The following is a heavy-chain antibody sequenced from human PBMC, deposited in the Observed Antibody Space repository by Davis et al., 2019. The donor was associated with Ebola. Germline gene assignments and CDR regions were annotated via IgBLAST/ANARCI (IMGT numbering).Heavy chain of an antibody. Sequence: PGGSLRLSCAASGFTFSSYSMNWVRQAPGKGLEWVSAISGSGGSTYYADSVKGRFTISRDNSKNTVYMQMHSLRAEDTAIYYCASREVGLHNLYWGEGTLVSVSS. CDR2: ISGSGGST. V-gene: IGHV3-23*01. J-gene: IGHJ4*02. CDR3: ASREVGLHNLY. D-gene: IGHD1-26*01. CDR1: GFTFSSYS.